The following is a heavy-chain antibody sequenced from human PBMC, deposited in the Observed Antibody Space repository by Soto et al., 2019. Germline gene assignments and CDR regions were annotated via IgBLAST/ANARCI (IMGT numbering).Heavy chain of an antibody. CDR3: LRGNGGYGNFDY. D-gene: IGHD5-12*01. J-gene: IGHJ4*02. CDR2: IKGDGSET. V-gene: IGHV3-74*01. Sequence: LRLSCAASGFTFSSYWMHWVRQAPGKGLVWVSRIKGDGSETNYADSVKGRFTISRDNAKNTLYLQLNSLRAEDTAVYYCLRGNGGYGNFDYWGQGTRVTVSS. CDR1: GFTFSSYW.